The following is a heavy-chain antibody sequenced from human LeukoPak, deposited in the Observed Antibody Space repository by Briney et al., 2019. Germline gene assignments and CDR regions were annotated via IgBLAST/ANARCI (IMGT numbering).Heavy chain of an antibody. J-gene: IGHJ4*02. CDR3: AKECDYSPGHKFDL. Sequence: PGGSLRLSCAASGLTFNNYLMSWVRQAPGKGLEWVSVLFTGGGRTLYADSVEGRFTTSGDTSRTTLYLQMNGLRAEDTAVYYCAKECDYSPGHKFDLWGQGTLVTVSS. CDR1: GLTFNNYL. V-gene: IGHV3-23*01. D-gene: IGHD3-10*01. CDR2: LFTGGGRT.